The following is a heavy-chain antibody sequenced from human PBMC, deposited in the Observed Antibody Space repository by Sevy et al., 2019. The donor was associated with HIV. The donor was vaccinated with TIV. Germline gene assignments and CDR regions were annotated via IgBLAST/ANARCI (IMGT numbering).Heavy chain of an antibody. Sequence: GGSLRLSCAASGFTFSSYGMHWVRQAPGKGLEWVAVIWYDGSNKYYADSVKGRFTISRDNSKNTLYLQMNSLRAEDTAVYYCARDRAGPRIRGDPDAFDIWGQGTMVTVSS. CDR3: ARDRAGPRIRGDPDAFDI. V-gene: IGHV3-33*01. D-gene: IGHD2-21*01. CDR2: IWYDGSNK. CDR1: GFTFSSYG. J-gene: IGHJ3*02.